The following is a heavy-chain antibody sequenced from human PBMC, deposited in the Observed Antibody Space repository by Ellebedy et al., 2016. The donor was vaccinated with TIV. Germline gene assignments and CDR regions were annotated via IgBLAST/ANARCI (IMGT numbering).Heavy chain of an antibody. J-gene: IGHJ3*02. CDR2: INQDGSEK. D-gene: IGHD3-9*01. CDR1: GFTFSTFW. CDR3: ARAQIDILTGYYAFDI. Sequence: GESLKISXAASGFTFSTFWMGWVRQAPGKGLEWVANINQDGSEKYYVDSVKGRFTISRDNAKNSLYLQMNSLRAEDTALYHCARAQIDILTGYYAFDIWGQGTMVTVSS. V-gene: IGHV3-7*03.